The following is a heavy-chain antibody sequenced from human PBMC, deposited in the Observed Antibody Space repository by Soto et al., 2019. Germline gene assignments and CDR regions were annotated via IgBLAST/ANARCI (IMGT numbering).Heavy chain of an antibody. CDR1: GFHFIGSC. CDR3: TRQVTYCSGGSCFLFDS. CDR2: IRTKPFSYAT. D-gene: IGHD2-15*01. V-gene: IGHV3-73*01. J-gene: IGHJ4*02. Sequence: GGSMRLSCAAAGFHFIGSCLRWVRKDTGKGLEWVGRIRTKPFSYATEYGASVTGRFTISRDDSKNTAYLQMNSLKSEDTAVYYCTRQVTYCSGGSCFLFDSWGQGTLVTVSS.